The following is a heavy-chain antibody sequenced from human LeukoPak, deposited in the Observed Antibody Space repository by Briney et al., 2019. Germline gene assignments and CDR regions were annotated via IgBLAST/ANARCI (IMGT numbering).Heavy chain of an antibody. CDR2: IYYSGST. V-gene: IGHV4-59*01. CDR1: GGSISSYY. Sequence: SETLSLTCTVSGGSISSYYWSWIRQPPGKGLEWIGYIYYSGSTNYNPSLKSRVTISVDTSKNQFSLKLSSVTAADTAVYYCARRPHNYYDSSGYYFDPWGQGTPVTVSS. J-gene: IGHJ5*02. CDR3: ARRPHNYYDSSGYYFDP. D-gene: IGHD3-22*01.